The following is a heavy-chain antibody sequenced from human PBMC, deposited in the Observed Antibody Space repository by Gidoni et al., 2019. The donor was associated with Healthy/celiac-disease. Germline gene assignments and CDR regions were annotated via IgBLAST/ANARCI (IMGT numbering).Heavy chain of an antibody. D-gene: IGHD2-15*01. CDR3: ARGEVVTAFDY. J-gene: IGHJ4*02. CDR1: GVTFSTYS. Sequence: EVQLVESGGGLVKPGGSLRLSCAASGVTFSTYSMNWVRQAPGKGLEWVSSISSSSTYIYYADSVKGRFTISRDNAKNSLYLQMNSLRAEDTAVYYCARGEVVTAFDYWGQGTLVTVSS. V-gene: IGHV3-21*01. CDR2: ISSSSTYI.